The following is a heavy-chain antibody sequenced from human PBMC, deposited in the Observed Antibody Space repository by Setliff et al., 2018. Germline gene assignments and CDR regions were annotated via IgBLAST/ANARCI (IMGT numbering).Heavy chain of an antibody. CDR1: GGSFNVYF. V-gene: IGHV4-34*01. J-gene: IGHJ4*02. CDR2: ISHSGST. Sequence: SETLSLTCAVYGGSFNVYFWSWIRQPPGKGLEWIGEISHSGSTNYNPSLKSRVTISVDASTNQFSLKLYSVTAADTAVYYCRYWSGYYNNDYWGQGTLVTVSS. CDR3: RYWSGYYNNDY. D-gene: IGHD3-3*01.